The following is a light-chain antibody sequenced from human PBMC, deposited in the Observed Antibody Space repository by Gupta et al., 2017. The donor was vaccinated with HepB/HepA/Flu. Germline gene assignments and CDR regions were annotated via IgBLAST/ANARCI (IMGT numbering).Light chain of an antibody. CDR1: SSDVGGYNY. CDR3: NSYTSSNTLV. V-gene: IGLV2-14*03. Sequence: QSALTQPASLSGSPGQSITISRTGTSSDVGGYNYVSWYQQHPGKVPKLMIYDVSNRPSGVSNRFSGSKSDNTASLTISGLQAEDDADYYCNSYTSSNTLVFGGGTKLTVL. CDR2: DVS. J-gene: IGLJ3*02.